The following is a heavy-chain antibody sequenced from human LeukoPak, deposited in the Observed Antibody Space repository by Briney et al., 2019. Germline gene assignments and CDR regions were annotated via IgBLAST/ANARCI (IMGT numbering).Heavy chain of an antibody. CDR3: AKEDHFAS. V-gene: IGHV3-9*01. Sequence: GRSLRLSCAASGFTFDDYTMHWVRPAPGKGLEWVSGITWNSGSIGYADSVRGRFTISRDNAKNSLYLEMNSLRAEDTALYYCAKEDHFASWGQGTLVTVSS. CDR1: GFTFDDYT. CDR2: ITWNSGSI. J-gene: IGHJ4*02.